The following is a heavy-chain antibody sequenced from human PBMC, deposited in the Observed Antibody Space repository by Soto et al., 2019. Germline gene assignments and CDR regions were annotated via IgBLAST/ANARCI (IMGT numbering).Heavy chain of an antibody. D-gene: IGHD5-18*01. J-gene: IGHJ3*02. CDR3: ARRKGYSYGFHAFDI. Sequence: QLQLQESGPGLVKPSETLSLTCTVSGGSISSSSYYWGWIRQPPGKGLEWIGSIYYSGSTYYNPSLKSRVTLSAETSKNQFSLKLSSVTAADTAVYYCARRKGYSYGFHAFDIWGQGTMVTVSS. CDR1: GGSISSSSYY. V-gene: IGHV4-39*01. CDR2: IYYSGST.